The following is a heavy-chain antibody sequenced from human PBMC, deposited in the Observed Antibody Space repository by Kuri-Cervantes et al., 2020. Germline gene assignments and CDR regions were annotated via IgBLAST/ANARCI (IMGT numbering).Heavy chain of an antibody. CDR3: ASEGAAMVGGYFDY. CDR1: GGTFSSYA. D-gene: IGHD5-18*01. CDR2: INPNSGGT. V-gene: IGHV1-2*02. J-gene: IGHJ4*02. Sequence: ASVKVSCKASGGTFSSYAISWVRQAPGQGLEWMGWINPNSGGTNYAQKFQGRVTMTRDTSISTAYMELSRLRSDDTAVYYCASEGAAMVGGYFDYWGQGTLVTVSS.